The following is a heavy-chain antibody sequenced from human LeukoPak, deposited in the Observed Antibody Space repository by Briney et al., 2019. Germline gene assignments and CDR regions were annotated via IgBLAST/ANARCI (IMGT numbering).Heavy chain of an antibody. CDR2: INHSGST. Sequence: SETLSLTCAVYGGSLGGYYWSWIRQPPGKGLEWIGEINHSGSTNYNPSLKSRVTISVDTSKNQFSLKLSSVTAADTAVYYCARGPRLLRYFDWLSPRAEYFQHWGQGTLVTVSS. D-gene: IGHD3-9*01. J-gene: IGHJ1*01. CDR1: GGSLGGYY. CDR3: ARGPRLLRYFDWLSPRAEYFQH. V-gene: IGHV4-34*01.